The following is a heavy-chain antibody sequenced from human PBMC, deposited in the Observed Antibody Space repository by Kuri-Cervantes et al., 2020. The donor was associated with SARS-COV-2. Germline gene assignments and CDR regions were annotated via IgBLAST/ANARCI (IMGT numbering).Heavy chain of an antibody. D-gene: IGHD3-10*01. V-gene: IGHV4-38-2*02. CDR2: IYHSGST. CDR1: GYSISSGYY. J-gene: IGHJ4*02. CDR3: ARDYYGSGSYYPVY. Sequence: ESLKISCTVSGYSISSGYYWGWIRQPPGKGLEWIGSIYHSGSTYYNPSLKSRVTISVDTSKNQFSLKLSSVTAADTAVYYCARDYYGSGSYYPVYWGQGTLVTVSS.